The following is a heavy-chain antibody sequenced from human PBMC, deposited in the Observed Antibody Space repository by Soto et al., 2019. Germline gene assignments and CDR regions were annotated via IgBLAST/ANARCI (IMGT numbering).Heavy chain of an antibody. Sequence: PAGSLSLSCAASGFTFSSYSINWVRQAPGKGLEWVSYISSSSSTICYADSVKGRFTISRDNAKNSLYLQMNSLRAEDTAVYYCARDGPLDYYGSGSYYDAFDIWGQGTMVTVSS. CDR3: ARDGPLDYYGSGSYYDAFDI. D-gene: IGHD3-10*01. V-gene: IGHV3-48*01. CDR2: ISSSSSTI. J-gene: IGHJ3*02. CDR1: GFTFSSYS.